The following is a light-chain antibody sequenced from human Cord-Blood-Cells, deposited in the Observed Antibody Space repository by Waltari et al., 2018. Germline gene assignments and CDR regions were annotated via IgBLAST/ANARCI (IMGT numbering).Light chain of an antibody. CDR1: SSDVGSYNL. CDR3: CSYAGSSTHVV. V-gene: IGLV2-23*01. CDR2: EGS. Sequence: QSALTQPASVSGSPGQSITIPCTGTSSDVGSYNLVSWYPQHPGKAPKLMIYEGSKRPSGVSNRFSGSKSGNTASLTISGLQAEDEADYYCCSYAGSSTHVVFGGGTKLTVL. J-gene: IGLJ2*01.